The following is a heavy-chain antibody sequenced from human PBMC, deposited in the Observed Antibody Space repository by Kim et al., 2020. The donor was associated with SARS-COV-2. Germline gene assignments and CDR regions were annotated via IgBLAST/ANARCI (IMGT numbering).Heavy chain of an antibody. D-gene: IGHD3-22*01. CDR1: GFTFSDYH. Sequence: GGSLRLSCVASGFTFSDYHMNWVRQAPGKGLEWVSSISSSSEYIYYADSVKGRFTISRDNAKNSLFLQMNSLRAEDTALYYCARGRAQIRARLIVLPFDVWGQGTMVTVSS. J-gene: IGHJ3*01. CDR2: ISSSSEYI. CDR3: ARGRAQIRARLIVLPFDV. V-gene: IGHV3-21*01.